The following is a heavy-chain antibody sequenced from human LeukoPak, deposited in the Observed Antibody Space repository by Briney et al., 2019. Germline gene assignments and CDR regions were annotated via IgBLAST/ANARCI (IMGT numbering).Heavy chain of an antibody. V-gene: IGHV3-21*06. CDR2: ITTTSKYI. CDR3: ARAYSPPWISTSYAFDI. CDR1: GFTFSSYS. D-gene: IGHD2-21*01. Sequence: GGSLRLSCAASGFTFSSYSMNWVRQAPGKGLQWVSSITTTSKYIDYADSLKGRFTISRDNTKNLLYLQMNSLRAEDTAVYFCARAYSPPWISTSYAFDIWGQGTMVTVSS. J-gene: IGHJ3*02.